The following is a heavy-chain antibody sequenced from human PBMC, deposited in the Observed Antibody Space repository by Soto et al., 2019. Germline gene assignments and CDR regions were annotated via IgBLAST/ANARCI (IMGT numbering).Heavy chain of an antibody. J-gene: IGHJ4*02. D-gene: IGHD3-16*01. CDR1: GFTFSDYY. Sequence: GGSLRLSCAASGFTFSDYYMSWIRQAPGEGLEWVSYISSSGSTIYYADSVKGRFTISRDNAKNSLYLQMNSLRAEDTAVYYCASHPPNYDYIWGSYSTLFYFDYWGQGTLVTVSS. CDR3: ASHPPNYDYIWGSYSTLFYFDY. CDR2: ISSSGSTI. V-gene: IGHV3-11*01.